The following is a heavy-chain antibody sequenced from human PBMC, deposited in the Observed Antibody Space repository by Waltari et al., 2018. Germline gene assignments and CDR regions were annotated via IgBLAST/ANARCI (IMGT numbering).Heavy chain of an antibody. CDR3: SVSLNY. CDR2: IKQDGSER. CDR1: GFTFSNSW. J-gene: IGHJ4*02. V-gene: IGHV3-7*01. Sequence: EVHLVESGGGLVQPGESLRLSCAGSGFTFSNSWMDWVRQAPGKGLEWVANIKQDGSERHYVDSVKGRFTISRDNAQNLLFLQMNSLRAGDTAVYYCSVSLNYWGQGTLVTVSS.